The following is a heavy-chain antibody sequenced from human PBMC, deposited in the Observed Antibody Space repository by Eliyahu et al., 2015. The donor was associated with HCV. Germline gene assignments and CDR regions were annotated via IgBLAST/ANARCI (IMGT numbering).Heavy chain of an antibody. D-gene: IGHD3-10*01. J-gene: IGHJ4*02. CDR2: IIPILGIA. CDR3: ASEHYGSGSYYNGNVDY. V-gene: IGHV1-69*02. Sequence: EVKKPGSSVKVSCKASGGTFSSYTISWVRQAPGQGLEWMGRIIPILGIANYAQKFQGRVTITADKSTSTAYMELSSLRSEDTAVYYCASEHYGSGSYYNGNVDYWGQGTLVTVSS. CDR1: GGTFSSYT.